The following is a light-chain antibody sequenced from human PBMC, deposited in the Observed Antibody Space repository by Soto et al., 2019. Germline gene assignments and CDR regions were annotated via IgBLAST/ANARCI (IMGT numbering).Light chain of an antibody. V-gene: IGLV2-14*01. CDR3: SSYTTSSTPSWM. CDR2: DVS. Sequence: QSALTQPASVSGSPGQSITISCTGTSSDIGGHNYVAWYQQQPGEAPKLMINDVSNRPSGVSDRFSGSKSGNTASLTISGLQAEDEADYYCSSYTTSSTPSWMSGGGTKVTVL. J-gene: IGLJ3*02. CDR1: SSDIGGHNY.